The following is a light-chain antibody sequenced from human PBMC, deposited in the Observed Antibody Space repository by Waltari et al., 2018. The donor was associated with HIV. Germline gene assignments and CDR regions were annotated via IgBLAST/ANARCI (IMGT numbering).Light chain of an antibody. J-gene: IGKJ1*01. CDR2: GAS. V-gene: IGKV3-15*01. CDR3: QQYNNWPRT. CDR1: QSVRSN. Sequence: EIVMTQSPATLSVSPGERATLSCWASQSVRSNLAWYQQKPGQAPRLLIYGASTRATGIPARFSGSGSVTEFTLTISSLQSEDFAVYYCQQYNNWPRTFGQGTKVEIK.